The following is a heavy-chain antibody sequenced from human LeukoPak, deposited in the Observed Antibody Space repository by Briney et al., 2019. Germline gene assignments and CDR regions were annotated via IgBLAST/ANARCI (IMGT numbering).Heavy chain of an antibody. CDR1: GGTFSSYA. CDR2: IIPIFGTA. CDR3: ARDGGTTVTNGSGGSFDY. D-gene: IGHD4-17*01. J-gene: IGHJ4*02. V-gene: IGHV1-69*13. Sequence: GASVKVSCKASGGTFSSYAISWVRQAPGQGLEWMGGIIPIFGTANYAQKFQGRVTITADESTSTGYMELSSLRSEDTAVYYCARDGGTTVTNGSGGSFDYWGQGTLVTVSS.